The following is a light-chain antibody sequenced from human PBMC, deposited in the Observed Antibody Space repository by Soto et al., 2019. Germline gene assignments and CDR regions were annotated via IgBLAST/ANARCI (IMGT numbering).Light chain of an antibody. CDR1: QSVSSN. CDR2: GAS. CDR3: QQYNNWPPDRT. J-gene: IGKJ1*01. V-gene: IGKV3-15*01. Sequence: EIVMTQSPATLSVSPGERATLSCRASQSVSSNLAWYQQKPGQAPRLLIYGASTRATGIPARFSGSGSGTEFTLPIISLQSEDFAIYFCQQYNNWPPDRTFGQGTKVEIK.